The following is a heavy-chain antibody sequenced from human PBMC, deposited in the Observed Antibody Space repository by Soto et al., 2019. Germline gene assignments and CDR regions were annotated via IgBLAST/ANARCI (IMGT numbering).Heavy chain of an antibody. V-gene: IGHV5-51*01. CDR1: GYSFTSYW. CDR3: AREKKHSSWYGSYYYYMDV. D-gene: IGHD6-13*01. Sequence: GESLKISCKGSGYSFTSYWIGWVRQMPGKGLEWMGIIYPGDSDTRYSPSFQGQVTISADKSISTAYLQWSSLKASDTAMYYCAREKKHSSWYGSYYYYMDVWGKGTTVTVSS. J-gene: IGHJ6*03. CDR2: IYPGDSDT.